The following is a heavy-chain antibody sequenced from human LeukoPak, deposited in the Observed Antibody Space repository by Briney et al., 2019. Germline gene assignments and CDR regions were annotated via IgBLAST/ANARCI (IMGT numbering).Heavy chain of an antibody. J-gene: IGHJ6*03. V-gene: IGHV1-2*06. D-gene: IGHD6-19*01. CDR1: GYTFTDYY. CDR2: MNPNSGGA. Sequence: ASVKVSCKASGYTFTDYYMHWVRQAPGQGLEWMGRMNPNSGGANYAQKFQDRVTMTRDTSINTAHMELSRLRSDDTAVYYCARPAVAGYYYMDVWGKGTTVTVSS. CDR3: ARPAVAGYYYMDV.